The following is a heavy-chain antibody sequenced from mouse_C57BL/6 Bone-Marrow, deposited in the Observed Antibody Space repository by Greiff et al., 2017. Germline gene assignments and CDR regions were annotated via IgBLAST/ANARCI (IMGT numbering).Heavy chain of an antibody. J-gene: IGHJ1*03. V-gene: IGHV1-81*01. D-gene: IGHD4-1*01. Sequence: VKLMESGAELARPGASVKLSCKASGYTFTSYGISWVKQRTGQGLEWIGEIYPRSGNTYYNEKFKGKATLTADKSSSTAYMELRGLTSEDSAVYFCARSWDRYFDVWGTGTTVTVSA. CDR2: IYPRSGNT. CDR1: GYTFTSYG. CDR3: ARSWDRYFDV.